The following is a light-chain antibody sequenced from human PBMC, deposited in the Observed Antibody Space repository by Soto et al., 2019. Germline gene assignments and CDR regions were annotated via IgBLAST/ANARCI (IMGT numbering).Light chain of an antibody. CDR3: QQYNNWPPLT. V-gene: IGKV3-15*01. CDR1: QSVSSN. CDR2: GAS. J-gene: IGKJ4*01. Sequence: EIVMTQSPATLSVSPGERATLSCRASQSVSSNLAWYQQKPGQAPRLLIYGASTRATGIPARFIGSGPGTESTPTISSLQSADFAVYYCQQYNNWPPLTFGGGTKVEIK.